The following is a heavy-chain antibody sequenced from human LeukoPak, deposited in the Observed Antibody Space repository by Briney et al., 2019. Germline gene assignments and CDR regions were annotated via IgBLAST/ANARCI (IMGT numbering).Heavy chain of an antibody. V-gene: IGHV3-30-3*01. D-gene: IGHD3-22*01. CDR2: ISYDGSNK. J-gene: IGHJ4*02. CDR1: GFTFSSYA. Sequence: PGGSLRLSCAASGFTFSSYAMHWVRQAPGKGLEWVAVISYDGSNKYYADSVKGRFTISRDNSKNTLYLQMNSLRAEDTAVYYCARDRNYYDSLQCYFDYWGQGTLVTVSS. CDR3: ARDRNYYDSLQCYFDY.